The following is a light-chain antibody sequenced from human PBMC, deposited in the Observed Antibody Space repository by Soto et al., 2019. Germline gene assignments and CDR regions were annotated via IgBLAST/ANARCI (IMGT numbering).Light chain of an antibody. CDR3: QQSFSTPPT. J-gene: IGKJ5*01. CDR2: TAS. V-gene: IGKV1-39*01. Sequence: DIQMTQSPSSLSASVGDRVTITCRASQSISSYVNWYQQKPGKAPKLLMYTASSLQSGVPSRFSGSGSGTDVTLTISSLQPEDFATYYCQQSFSTPPTFGQGTRVDIK. CDR1: QSISSY.